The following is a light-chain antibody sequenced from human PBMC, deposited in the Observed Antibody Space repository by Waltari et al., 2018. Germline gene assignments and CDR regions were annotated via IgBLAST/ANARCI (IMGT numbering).Light chain of an antibody. CDR1: QSVSYN. CDR3: QQYNDRPRT. Sequence: EILMTQSPATLSVSPVERVPLSCRSSQSVSYNLAWYQQKPGQAPRLLIYAASTRATGIPARFSGSGSGSAFSLIISSLQSEDFAVYYCQQYNDRPRTFGQGTKVEIK. J-gene: IGKJ1*01. V-gene: IGKV3-15*01. CDR2: AAS.